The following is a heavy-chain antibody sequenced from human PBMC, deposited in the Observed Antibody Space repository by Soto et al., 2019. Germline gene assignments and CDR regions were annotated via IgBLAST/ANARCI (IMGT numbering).Heavy chain of an antibody. J-gene: IGHJ3*02. Sequence: EVQLLESGGGLVQPGGSLRLSCAASGFTFSSYAMSWVRQAPGKGLEWVSAISGSGSRTYYADSVKGRFTFSRDNSKKTLYLQMNSLRAEDTAVYFCAKGTYRDYVYWDLAFDIWGQGTMVTVSS. CDR2: ISGSGSRT. CDR1: GFTFSSYA. CDR3: AKGTYRDYVYWDLAFDI. V-gene: IGHV3-23*01. D-gene: IGHD4-17*01.